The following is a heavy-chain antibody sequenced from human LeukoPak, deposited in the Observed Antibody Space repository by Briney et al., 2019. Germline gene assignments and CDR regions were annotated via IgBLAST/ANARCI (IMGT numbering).Heavy chain of an antibody. Sequence: ASVKVSCKASGYTFSGYYIHWVRQAPGQGLEWMGWISPSTGGTNYAQKFQGRVIMTRDMSTATAYMELRRLSSDDTAVYFCAGPQYGDFYFDYWGQGTLVTVAS. J-gene: IGHJ4*02. CDR1: GYTFSGYY. CDR3: AGPQYGDFYFDY. V-gene: IGHV1-2*02. CDR2: ISPSTGGT. D-gene: IGHD2-21*02.